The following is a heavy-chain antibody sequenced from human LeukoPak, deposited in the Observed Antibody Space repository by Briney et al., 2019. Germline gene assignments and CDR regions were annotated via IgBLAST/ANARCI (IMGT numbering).Heavy chain of an antibody. J-gene: IGHJ4*02. Sequence: SETLSLTCAVSGGSISSGDFYWSWIRQPPGKGLEYIGYIYYIGSTYYNPSLKSRVTISVDTSKNQFSLKLSSVTAADTAVYYCARGVHYYGSGSYYNPRLFDYWGQGTLVTVSS. CDR1: GGSISSGDFY. D-gene: IGHD3-10*01. V-gene: IGHV4-31*11. CDR3: ARGVHYYGSGSYYNPRLFDY. CDR2: IYYIGST.